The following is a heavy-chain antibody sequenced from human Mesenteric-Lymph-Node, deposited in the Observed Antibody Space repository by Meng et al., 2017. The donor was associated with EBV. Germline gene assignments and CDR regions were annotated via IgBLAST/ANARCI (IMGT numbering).Heavy chain of an antibody. CDR3: ARGGIDS. CDR1: GNSMGPHL. J-gene: IGHJ4*02. CDR2: ISYTGST. Sequence: QVHLQGWGAGLLKPSETLSLTRSVSGNSMGPHLWTWIRQPPGKGLEWIGYISYTGSTTYNPSFESRVTISVDRSKNQFSLDLTSATTADTAVYYCARGGIDSWGQGTLVTVSA. V-gene: IGHV4-59*11.